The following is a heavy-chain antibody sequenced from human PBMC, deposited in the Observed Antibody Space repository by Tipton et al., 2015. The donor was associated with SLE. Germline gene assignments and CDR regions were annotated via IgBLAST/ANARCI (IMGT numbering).Heavy chain of an antibody. Sequence: SLRLSCAASGFTFSSYAMHWVRQAPGKGLEWVAVISYDGSNKYYADSVKGRFTISRDNSKNTLYLQMNSLRAEDTAVYYCASGLLWFGELLSWGQGTLVTVSS. CDR3: ASGLLWFGELLS. V-gene: IGHV3-30*04. CDR2: ISYDGSNK. J-gene: IGHJ4*02. D-gene: IGHD3-10*01. CDR1: GFTFSSYA.